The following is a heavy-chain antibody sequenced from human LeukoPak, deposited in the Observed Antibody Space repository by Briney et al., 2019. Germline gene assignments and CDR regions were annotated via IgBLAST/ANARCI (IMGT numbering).Heavy chain of an antibody. Sequence: SETLSLTCAVSDVSISTKSYYWGWVRQPPGKGLEWIGNVYYTGSTDYTPSLKSRVTISVDMSKNQFSLKLSSVTAADTAVYYCARGVRSPMVRGSNWFDPWGQGTLVTVSS. CDR3: ARGVRSPMVRGSNWFDP. CDR2: VYYTGST. J-gene: IGHJ5*02. V-gene: IGHV4-39*01. CDR1: DVSISTKSYY. D-gene: IGHD3-10*01.